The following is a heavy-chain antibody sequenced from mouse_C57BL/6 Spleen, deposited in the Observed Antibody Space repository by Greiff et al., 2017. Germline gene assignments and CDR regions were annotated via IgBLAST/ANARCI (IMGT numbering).Heavy chain of an antibody. Sequence: EVQLQESGAELVKPGASVKLSCTASGFNIKDYYMHWVKQRTEQGLEWIGRIDPEDGETKYAPNFQGKATITADTSTNTAYLQLSSLTSEDTAVYYCARNYEHGDYWGQGTSVTVSS. CDR2: IDPEDGET. J-gene: IGHJ4*01. V-gene: IGHV14-2*01. CDR1: GFNIKDYY. CDR3: ARNYEHGDY. D-gene: IGHD2-4*01.